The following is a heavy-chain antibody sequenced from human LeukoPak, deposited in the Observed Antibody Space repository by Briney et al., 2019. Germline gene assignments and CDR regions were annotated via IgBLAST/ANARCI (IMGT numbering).Heavy chain of an antibody. Sequence: GASVKVSCKVSGYTLTELSMHWVRQAPGKGLEWMGGFDPEDGETIYAQKFQGRVTMTKDTSTDTAYMELSSLRSEDTAVYYCATLAVRGVIIFDPWGQGTLVTVSS. J-gene: IGHJ5*02. CDR1: GYTLTELS. D-gene: IGHD3-10*01. V-gene: IGHV1-24*01. CDR3: ATLAVRGVIIFDP. CDR2: FDPEDGET.